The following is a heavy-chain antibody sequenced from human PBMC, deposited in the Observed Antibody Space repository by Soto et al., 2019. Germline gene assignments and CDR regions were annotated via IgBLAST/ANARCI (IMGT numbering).Heavy chain of an antibody. CDR2: IKQDGSEK. J-gene: IGHJ3*02. V-gene: IGHV3-7*01. Sequence: GGSLRLSCAASGFTFSSYWMSWVRQAPGKGLEWVANIKQDGSEKYYVDSVKGRFTISRDNAKNSLYLQMNSLRAEDTAVYYCATPLLDSSGYPDAFDIWGQGXMVTV. D-gene: IGHD3-22*01. CDR3: ATPLLDSSGYPDAFDI. CDR1: GFTFSSYW.